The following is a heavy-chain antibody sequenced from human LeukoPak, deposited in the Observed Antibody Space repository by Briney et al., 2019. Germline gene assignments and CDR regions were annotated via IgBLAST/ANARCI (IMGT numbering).Heavy chain of an antibody. V-gene: IGHV4-31*03. Sequence: PSETLSLTCTVSGGSISSSYYYWSWIRQHPGKGLEWIGYIYYSGSTYYNPSLKSRVTISVDTSKNQFSLKLSSVTAADTAVYYCARLWFGEFQKPWYFDLWGRGTLVTVSS. CDR2: IYYSGST. CDR1: GGSISSSYYY. D-gene: IGHD3-10*01. CDR3: ARLWFGEFQKPWYFDL. J-gene: IGHJ2*01.